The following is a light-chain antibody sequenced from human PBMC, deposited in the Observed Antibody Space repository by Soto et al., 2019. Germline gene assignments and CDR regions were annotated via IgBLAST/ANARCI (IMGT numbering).Light chain of an antibody. Sequence: TEAASSLSASVGASVTITCRASQGISSFLAWYQQKPGKAPKLLIYAASTLQSGVPSRFSGSGSGTDFTLTISSLQPEDFATYFCQQLNSYPITVGQGTRLEIK. CDR2: AAS. V-gene: IGKV1-9*01. J-gene: IGKJ5*01. CDR1: QGISSF. CDR3: QQLNSYPIT.